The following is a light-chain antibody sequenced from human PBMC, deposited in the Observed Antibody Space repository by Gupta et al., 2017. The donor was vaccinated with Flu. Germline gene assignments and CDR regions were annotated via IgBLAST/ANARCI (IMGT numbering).Light chain of an antibody. V-gene: IGKV1-5*03. J-gene: IGKJ1*01. CDR3: LQYNTHPWT. Sequence: PSTLSASVGDRVTITCRARQSITTWLAWYQQKPGKAPFLLIYMASNLDSGVPSRFSGSGSGTEFTLTISSLQPDDFATYYCLQYNTHPWTFGQGTKVEI. CDR2: MAS. CDR1: QSITTW.